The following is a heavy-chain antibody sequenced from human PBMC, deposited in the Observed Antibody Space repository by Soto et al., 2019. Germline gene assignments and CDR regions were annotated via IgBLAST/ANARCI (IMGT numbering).Heavy chain of an antibody. Sequence: ASVKVSCKASGYTFTSYGISWVRQAPGQGLEWMGWISAYNGNTNYAQKLQGRVTMTTDTSTSTAYMELRSLRSDDTAVYYCARRGSGGQLALVNFDYWGQGTLVTVSS. CDR1: GYTFTSYG. CDR2: ISAYNGNT. J-gene: IGHJ4*02. CDR3: ARRGSGGQLALVNFDY. V-gene: IGHV1-18*01. D-gene: IGHD6-6*01.